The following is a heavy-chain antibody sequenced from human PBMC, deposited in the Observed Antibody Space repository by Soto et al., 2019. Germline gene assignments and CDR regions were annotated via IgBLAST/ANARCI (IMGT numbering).Heavy chain of an antibody. CDR1: EFTFSTYA. V-gene: IGHV3-23*01. CDR3: ASGRFYYGMDV. CDR2: ISDSGDIT. Sequence: PGGSLRLSCAASEFTFSTYAMTWVRQAPGRGLQWVATISDSGDITYYADSVKGRFTISRDNSKNTVYLQMNSLRVEDTTVYYCASGRFYYGMDVWGQGTTVTVSS. J-gene: IGHJ6*02.